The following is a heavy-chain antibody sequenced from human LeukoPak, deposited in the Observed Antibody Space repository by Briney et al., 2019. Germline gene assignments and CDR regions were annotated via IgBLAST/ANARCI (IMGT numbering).Heavy chain of an antibody. CDR2: LNPDSGST. CDR3: ARVRVAVTGLYYYGLDV. V-gene: IGHV1-2*02. Sequence: ASVKVSCKASGYTFTGYYVHWVRQAPGQGLEWMRWLNPDSGSTKSAQKFQGRVTMTRTTSISTAYMELGGLRSDDTAVYYCARVRVAVTGLYYYGLDVWGQGTTVTVSS. CDR1: GYTFTGYY. J-gene: IGHJ6*02. D-gene: IGHD6-19*01.